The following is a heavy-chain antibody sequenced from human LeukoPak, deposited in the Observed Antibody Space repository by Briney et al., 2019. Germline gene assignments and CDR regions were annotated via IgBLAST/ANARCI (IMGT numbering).Heavy chain of an antibody. V-gene: IGHV1-18*01. CDR1: GGTFSSYA. CDR2: ISAYNGNT. D-gene: IGHD3-3*01. CDR3: ARYVSITIFGGGDYYMDV. Sequence: ASVKVSCKASGGTFSSYAISWVRQAPGQGLEWMGWISAYNGNTNYAQKLQGRVTMTTDTSTSTAYMELRSLRSDDTAVYYCARYVSITIFGGGDYYMDVWGKGTTVTVSS. J-gene: IGHJ6*03.